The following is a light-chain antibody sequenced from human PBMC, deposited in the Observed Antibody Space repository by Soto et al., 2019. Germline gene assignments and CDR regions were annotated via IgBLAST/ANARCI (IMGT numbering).Light chain of an antibody. CDR1: QSVSRR. CDR2: GAS. CDR3: QQYYSIPFT. V-gene: IGKV3-20*01. Sequence: EVVLTQSPGTLSLSPGGRATLSCRASQSVSRRLAWYQQRPGQSPRLLISGASMRASGVPVRFIGSGSGTDFTLTITRLEPEDFAVYYCQQYYSIPFTFGQGTKLEI. J-gene: IGKJ2*01.